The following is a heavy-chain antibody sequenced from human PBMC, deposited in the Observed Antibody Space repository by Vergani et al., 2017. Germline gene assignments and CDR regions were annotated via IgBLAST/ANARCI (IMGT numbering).Heavy chain of an antibody. CDR1: GFTFDDYA. J-gene: IGHJ6*03. CDR3: AKGQKYYYYYYMDV. CDR2: ISGSGGST. V-gene: IGHV3-23*04. Sequence: EVQLVESGGGLVQPGRSLRLSCAASGFTFDDYAMHWVRQAPGKGLEWVSGISGSGGSTYYPDSVKGRFIISRDNSKNTLYLQMNSLRAEDTAVYYCAKGQKYYYYYYMDVWGKGTTVTVSS.